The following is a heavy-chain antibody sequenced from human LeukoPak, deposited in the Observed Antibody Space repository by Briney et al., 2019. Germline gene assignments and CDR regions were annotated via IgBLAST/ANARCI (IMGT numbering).Heavy chain of an antibody. D-gene: IGHD5-24*01. CDR1: GFSFSSYA. J-gene: IGHJ4*02. CDR3: AKSGYNRFDY. V-gene: IGHV3-23*01. Sequence: GGSLRLSCAASGFSFSSYAMSWVRQAPGKGLEWVSNISGRVGSTYYADSVKGRFTISRDNSKNTLYLQMNSRRAEDTAVYYCAKSGYNRFDYWGQGTLVTVSS. CDR2: ISGRVGST.